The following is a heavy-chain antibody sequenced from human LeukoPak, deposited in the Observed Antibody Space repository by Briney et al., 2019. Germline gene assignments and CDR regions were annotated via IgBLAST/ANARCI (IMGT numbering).Heavy chain of an antibody. CDR2: IYHSGST. Sequence: SETLSLTCTVSGGSISSSFYYWGWIRQPSGKGLEWIGSIYHSGSTYYNPSLKSRVTISVDTSKNQFSLRLSSVTAADTAVYYCAKSGIAAAADYWGQGTLVTVSS. J-gene: IGHJ4*02. D-gene: IGHD6-13*01. CDR1: GGSISSSFYY. CDR3: AKSGIAAAADY. V-gene: IGHV4-39*07.